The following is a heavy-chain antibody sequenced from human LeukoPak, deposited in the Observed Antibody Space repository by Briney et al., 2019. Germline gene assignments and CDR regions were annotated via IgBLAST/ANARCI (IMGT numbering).Heavy chain of an antibody. CDR1: GGTFISYA. D-gene: IGHD1-1*01. Sequence: SVKVSCKASGGTFISYAISWVRQAPGQGLEGMGGIIPIFGTANYAQKFQGRVTITADESTSTAYMELSSLRSEDTAVYYCARGRTTYDAFDIWGQGTMVTVSS. CDR3: ARGRTTYDAFDI. V-gene: IGHV1-69*13. J-gene: IGHJ3*02. CDR2: IIPIFGTA.